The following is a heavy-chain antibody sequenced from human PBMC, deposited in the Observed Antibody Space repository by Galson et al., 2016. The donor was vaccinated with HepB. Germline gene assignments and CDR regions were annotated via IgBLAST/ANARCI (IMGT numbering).Heavy chain of an antibody. CDR2: ISYDGSNK. V-gene: IGHV3-30*18. CDR3: AKVAVERATIGYFDY. CDR1: GCSFTSYG. D-gene: IGHD5-24*01. J-gene: IGHJ4*02. Sequence: SLRLSCAASGCSFTSYGMHWVRQAPGKGLEWVAVISYDGSNKYYTDSVKGRFTISRDNSKNTLYLQMDGLRAEDTSVYYCAKVAVERATIGYFDYWGQGTLVTVSS.